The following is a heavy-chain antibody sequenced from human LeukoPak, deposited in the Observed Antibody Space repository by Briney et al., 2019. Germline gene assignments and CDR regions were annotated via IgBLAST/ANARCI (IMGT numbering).Heavy chain of an antibody. CDR2: ISGSSAST. CDR1: GFTFSSYA. Sequence: GGSLRLSWAASGFTFSSYAMSWVRQAPGNGLEWVSAISGSSASTYYADSVKSRITSSSDNSKNKLELQMNSLGDEATADYYSAKIAGAGTTPSVWGQGTLVTVSS. CDR3: AKIAGAGTTPSV. J-gene: IGHJ4*02. V-gene: IGHV3-23*01. D-gene: IGHD6-19*01.